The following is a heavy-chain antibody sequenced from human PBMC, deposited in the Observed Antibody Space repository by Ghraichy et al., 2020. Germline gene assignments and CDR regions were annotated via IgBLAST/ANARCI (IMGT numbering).Heavy chain of an antibody. CDR3: AKDRTSPVADGAFDP. Sequence: GESLNISCAASGFTFNSYAMHWVRQAPGKGLEWVAVISYDGSNKYYADSVKGRFTISRDNSKNTLYLQMNSLRAEDTAVYYCAKDRTSPVADGAFDPWGQGTLVTVSS. D-gene: IGHD6-19*01. J-gene: IGHJ5*02. CDR1: GFTFNSYA. CDR2: ISYDGSNK. V-gene: IGHV3-30*18.